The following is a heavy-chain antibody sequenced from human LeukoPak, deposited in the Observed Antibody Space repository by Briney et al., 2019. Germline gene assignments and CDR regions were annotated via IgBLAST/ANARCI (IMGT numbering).Heavy chain of an antibody. D-gene: IGHD2-15*01. J-gene: IGHJ4*02. V-gene: IGHV4-39*01. CDR3: ARLDVEVGSGPFDY. Sequence: PSETLSLTCTVSGGSISSSSYYWGWIRQPPGKGLEWIGSIYYSGSTYYNPSLKSQVTISVDTSKNQFSLKLSSVTAADTAVYYCARLDVEVGSGPFDYWGQGTLVTVSS. CDR1: GGSISSSSYY. CDR2: IYYSGST.